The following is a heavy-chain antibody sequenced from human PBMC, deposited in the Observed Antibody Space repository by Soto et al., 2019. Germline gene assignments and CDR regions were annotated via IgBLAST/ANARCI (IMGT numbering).Heavy chain of an antibody. CDR3: ARGYSNYGYYGMDV. J-gene: IGHJ6*02. Sequence: QVQLVQSGAEVKKPGASVKVSCKASGYTFTNHDINWVRQATGQGLEWMGWMNPNSGNVGYAQKFQGRVTMTRNTSISTAYMDLRSLRSEDTAVYYCARGYSNYGYYGMDVWGQGTTVTVSS. D-gene: IGHD4-4*01. CDR1: GYTFTNHD. V-gene: IGHV1-8*01. CDR2: MNPNSGNV.